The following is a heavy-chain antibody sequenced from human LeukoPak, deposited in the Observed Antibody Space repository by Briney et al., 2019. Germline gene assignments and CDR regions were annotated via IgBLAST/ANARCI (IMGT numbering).Heavy chain of an antibody. CDR1: GGSLYGFY. D-gene: IGHD3-3*01. CDR2: GSDRGGT. V-gene: IGHV4-34*01. Sequence: SETLSLTCAVYGGSLYGFYWSWIRQSPGKGLEWIGEGSDRGGTKYNPSLRGRVTISADPSKNQFSLNLFSVTAADTAVYHCAKNGQSGFSFDPWGQGTLVTVSS. CDR3: AKNGQSGFSFDP. J-gene: IGHJ5*02.